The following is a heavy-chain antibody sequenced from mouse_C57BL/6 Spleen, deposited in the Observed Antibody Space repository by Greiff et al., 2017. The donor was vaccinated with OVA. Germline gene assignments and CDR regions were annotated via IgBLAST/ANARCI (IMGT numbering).Heavy chain of an antibody. CDR3: ARPGTTDLAWFAY. CDR2: ISSGSSTI. D-gene: IGHD1-1*01. Sequence: EVQRVESGGGLVKPGGSLKLSCAASGFTFSDYGMHWVRQAPEKGLEWVAYISSGSSTIYYADTVKGRFTISRDNAKNTLFLQMTSLRSEDTAMYYCARPGTTDLAWFAYWGQGTLVTVSA. CDR1: GFTFSDYG. V-gene: IGHV5-17*01. J-gene: IGHJ3*01.